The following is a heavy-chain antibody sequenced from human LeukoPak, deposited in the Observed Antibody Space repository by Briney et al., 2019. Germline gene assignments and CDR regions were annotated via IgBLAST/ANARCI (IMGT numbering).Heavy chain of an antibody. CDR1: GFTFTSSA. D-gene: IGHD1-7*01. Sequence: GASVKVSCRASGFTFTSSAMQWVRQARGQRLEWIGWIVVGSGNPNYAQKFQERVTITRDMSTSTAYMELSSLRSEDTAVYYCAASVIGITGTVDAFDIWGQGTMVTVSS. CDR3: AASVIGITGTVDAFDI. J-gene: IGHJ3*02. CDR2: IVVGSGNP. V-gene: IGHV1-58*02.